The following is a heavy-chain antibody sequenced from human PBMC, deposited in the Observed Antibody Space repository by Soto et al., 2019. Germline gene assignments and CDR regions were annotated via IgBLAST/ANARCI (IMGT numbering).Heavy chain of an antibody. CDR1: GYTFGNYI. CDR2: ISAHNSNT. V-gene: IGHV1-18*01. Sequence: ASVKVSCKTSGYTFGNYIITWVRQAPGQGLEWLGWISAHNSNTVYAQHLQGRFTIPRDNSKNTLYLQMNSLRAEDTAVYYCARVMYGSATIRYYYGMDVWGQGTTVTVSS. CDR3: ARVMYGSATIRYYYGMDV. D-gene: IGHD2-15*01. J-gene: IGHJ6*02.